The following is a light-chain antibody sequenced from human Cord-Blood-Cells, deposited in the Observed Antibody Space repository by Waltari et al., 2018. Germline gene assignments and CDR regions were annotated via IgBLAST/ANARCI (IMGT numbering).Light chain of an antibody. CDR2: DAS. CDR3: QQRSNWWT. V-gene: IGKV3-11*01. CDR1: QSVSSY. Sequence: IVLTKSPTTLSFSLGERDTLSCRASQSVSSYLAWYQQKPGQAPRLLIYDASNGVTGIPARFSGSGSGTDFTLTISSLEPEDFAVYYCQQRSNWWTFGQGTKVEIK. J-gene: IGKJ1*01.